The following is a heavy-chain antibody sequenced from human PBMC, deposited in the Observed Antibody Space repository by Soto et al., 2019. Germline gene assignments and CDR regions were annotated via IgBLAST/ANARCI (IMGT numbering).Heavy chain of an antibody. CDR3: AKDGADGYLDL. CDR2: ISYDGSNK. D-gene: IGHD3-16*01. CDR1: GFTFSSYG. Sequence: QVQLVESGGGVVQPGRSLRLSCAASGFTFSSYGMHWVRQAPGKGLEWVAVISYDGSNKYYADSVKGRFTISRDNSKNTLYLQMNCLRAEDTAVYYCAKDGADGYLDLLGRGTLVTVSS. J-gene: IGHJ2*01. V-gene: IGHV3-30*18.